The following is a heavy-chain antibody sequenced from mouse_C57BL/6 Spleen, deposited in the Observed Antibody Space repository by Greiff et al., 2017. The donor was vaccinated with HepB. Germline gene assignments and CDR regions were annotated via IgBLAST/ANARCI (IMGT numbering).Heavy chain of an antibody. J-gene: IGHJ3*01. V-gene: IGHV2-2*01. D-gene: IGHD1-1*01. CDR1: GFSLTSYG. CDR2: IWSGGST. Sequence: VQLKESGPGLVQPSQSLSITCTVSGFSLTSYGVHWVRQSPGKGLEWLGVIWSGGSTDYNAAFISRLSISKDNSKSQVFFKMNSLQADDTAIYYCARNRDYGSSYAWFAYWGQGTLVTVSA. CDR3: ARNRDYGSSYAWFAY.